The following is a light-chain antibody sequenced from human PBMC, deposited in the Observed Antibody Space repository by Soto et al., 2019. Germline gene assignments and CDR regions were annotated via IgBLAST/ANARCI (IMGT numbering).Light chain of an antibody. CDR2: DAS. J-gene: IGKJ1*01. V-gene: IGKV1-5*01. CDR3: QQYNSDSPT. Sequence: DIQMTQSPSTLSASVGDRVTITCRASKSISTWLAWYQQKPGKAPKVLIYDASSLESGVPPRFSGSGSGTDFTLTIRSLQPDDFATYYCQQYNSDSPTFGQGTKVEIK. CDR1: KSISTW.